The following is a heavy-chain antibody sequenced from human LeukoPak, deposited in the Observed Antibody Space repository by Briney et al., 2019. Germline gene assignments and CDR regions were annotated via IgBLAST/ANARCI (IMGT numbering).Heavy chain of an antibody. V-gene: IGHV3-15*01. Sequence: TGGSLRLSCATSGFTFSNAWMSWVRQAPGKGLEWVGRIKSNAEGGTTDYAAPVKGRFTISRDDSKTPLYLQMNTLKSEDAALYYCTTANGIAAAFYFDYWGQGTLVTVSS. CDR2: IKSNAEGGTT. CDR3: TTANGIAAAFYFDY. J-gene: IGHJ4*02. CDR1: GFTFSNAW. D-gene: IGHD6-13*01.